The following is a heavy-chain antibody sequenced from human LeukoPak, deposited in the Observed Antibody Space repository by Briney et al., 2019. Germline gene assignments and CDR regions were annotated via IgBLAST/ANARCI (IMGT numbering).Heavy chain of an antibody. V-gene: IGHV1-8*01. D-gene: IGHD3-16*01. J-gene: IGHJ4*02. CDR3: ANLGGVRDYYFDY. CDR2: MNPNSGNT. CDR1: GYTFTSYD. Sequence: ASVKVSCKASGYTFTSYDINWVRQATGQGLEWMGWMNPNSGNTGYAQKFQGRVTMTRNTSISTAYMELSSLRAEDTAVYYCANLGGVRDYYFDYWGQGTLVTVSS.